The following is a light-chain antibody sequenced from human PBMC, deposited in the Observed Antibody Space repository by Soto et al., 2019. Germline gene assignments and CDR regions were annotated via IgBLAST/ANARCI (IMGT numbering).Light chain of an antibody. CDR3: SSYTSSSPYV. CDR2: EVS. CDR1: SSDVGGYNY. J-gene: IGLJ1*01. V-gene: IGLV2-14*01. Sequence: LTHPASVSWSPGQSITISCTGTSSDVGGYNYVSWYQQHPGKAPKLMIYEVSNRPSGVSNRFSGSKSGNTASLTISGLQAEDEADYYCSSYTSSSPYVFGTGTKVTVL.